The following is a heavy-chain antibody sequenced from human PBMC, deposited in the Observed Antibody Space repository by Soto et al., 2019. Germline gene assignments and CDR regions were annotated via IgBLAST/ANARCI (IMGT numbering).Heavy chain of an antibody. V-gene: IGHV3-21*01. CDR1: GFTFSTYT. Sequence: GGSLRLSCAASGFTFSTYTINWVRQAPGKGLEWVSSISSGSSYIYYADSVKGRFTISRDNAKNSLYLQMNSLRAEDTAVYYCVRDDYHSSGYYYIAYWGQGTLVTVSS. D-gene: IGHD3-22*01. CDR3: VRDDYHSSGYYYIAY. J-gene: IGHJ4*02. CDR2: ISSGSSYI.